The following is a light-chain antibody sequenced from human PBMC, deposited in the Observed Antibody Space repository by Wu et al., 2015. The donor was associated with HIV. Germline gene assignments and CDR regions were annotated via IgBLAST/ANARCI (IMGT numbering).Light chain of an antibody. J-gene: IGKJ4*01. V-gene: IGKV3-20*01. CDR1: QSVSSSY. Sequence: EIVLTQSPGTLSLSPGERVTLSCRASQSVSSSYLAWYQQKPGQAPRLVIFGASNRATGIPDRFSGSGSGTDFTLSISRLEPEDFAVYYCQQYGSSPLTFGGGTKVEIK. CDR2: GAS. CDR3: QQYGSSPLT.